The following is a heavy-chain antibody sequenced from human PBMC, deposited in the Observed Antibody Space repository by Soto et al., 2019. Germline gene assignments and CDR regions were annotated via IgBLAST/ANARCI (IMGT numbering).Heavy chain of an antibody. CDR1: GFTFSSYW. J-gene: IGHJ4*02. D-gene: IGHD5-12*01. Sequence: GGSLRLSCAASGFTFSSYWMSWVRQAPGKGLEWVANIKQDGSEKYYVDSVKGRFTISRDNAKNSLYLQMNSLRAEDTAVYYCARELRREYSGYDPFDYWGQGTLVTVSS. CDR3: ARELRREYSGYDPFDY. V-gene: IGHV3-7*01. CDR2: IKQDGSEK.